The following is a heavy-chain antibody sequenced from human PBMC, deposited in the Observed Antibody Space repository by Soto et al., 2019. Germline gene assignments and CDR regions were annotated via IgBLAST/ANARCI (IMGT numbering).Heavy chain of an antibody. D-gene: IGHD4-4*01. Sequence: PGESLKISCKGSGYSFTSYWISWVRQMPGKGLEWMGRIDPSDSYTNYSPSFQGHVTISADKSISTAYLQWSSLKASDTAMYCCARHYSKRYYYYGMDVWGQGTTVTVSS. J-gene: IGHJ6*02. CDR2: IDPSDSYT. V-gene: IGHV5-10-1*01. CDR3: ARHYSKRYYYYGMDV. CDR1: GYSFTSYW.